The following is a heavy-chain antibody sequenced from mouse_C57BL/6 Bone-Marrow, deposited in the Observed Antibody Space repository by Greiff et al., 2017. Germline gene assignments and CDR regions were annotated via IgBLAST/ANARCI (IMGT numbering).Heavy chain of an antibody. CDR1: GYAFSSSW. V-gene: IGHV1-82*01. D-gene: IGHD2-3*01. Sequence: VKLVESGPELVKPGASVKISCKASGYAFSSSWMNWVKQRPGKGLEWIGRIYPGDGDTNYNGKFKGKATLTADKSSSTAYMQLSSLTSEDSAVYFCARDGVRGDWYFDVWGTGTTVTVSS. J-gene: IGHJ1*03. CDR2: IYPGDGDT. CDR3: ARDGVRGDWYFDV.